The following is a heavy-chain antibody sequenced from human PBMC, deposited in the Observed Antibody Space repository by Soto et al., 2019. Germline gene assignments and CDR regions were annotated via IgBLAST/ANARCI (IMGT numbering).Heavy chain of an antibody. CDR1: GGSISSYY. J-gene: IGHJ2*01. CDR2: IYYRGST. V-gene: IGHV4-59*08. CDR3: ARFNWYFDL. Sequence: QVQLQESGPGLVKPSETLSLTCTVSGGSISSYYWSWIRQPPGKGLEWIGYIYYRGSTNYNASLKSRVTISVDTSKNQFSLKLSSVTAADTAVYYCARFNWYFDLWGRGTLVTVSS.